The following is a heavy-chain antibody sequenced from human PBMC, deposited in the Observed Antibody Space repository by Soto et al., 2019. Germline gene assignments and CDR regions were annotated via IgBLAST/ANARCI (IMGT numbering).Heavy chain of an antibody. CDR1: GFTFSNYA. Sequence: GGSLRLSCAASGFTFSNYAMSWVRQAPGKGLEWVSAVSGSGSSTYYADSVKVRFTISRDNSKNTLYLQMNSLRAEDTALYYCAKDLGGSTIHWKFHSWGQGTLVTVSS. CDR3: AKDLGGSTIHWKFHS. V-gene: IGHV3-23*01. J-gene: IGHJ4*02. CDR2: VSGSGSST. D-gene: IGHD6-25*01.